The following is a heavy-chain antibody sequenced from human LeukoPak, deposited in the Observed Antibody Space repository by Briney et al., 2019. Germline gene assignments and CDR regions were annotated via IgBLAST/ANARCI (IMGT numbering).Heavy chain of an antibody. D-gene: IGHD2-2*03. Sequence: SETLSHTCAVYGGSFSSYYWSWIRQPPGKGLEWIGEINHSGSTNYNPSLKSRATISVDTSKNQFSLKLSSVTAADTAVYYCARLDIVVVPAASAYYYYMDVWGKGTTVTVSS. J-gene: IGHJ6*03. CDR3: ARLDIVVVPAASAYYYYMDV. CDR1: GGSFSSYY. V-gene: IGHV4-34*01. CDR2: INHSGST.